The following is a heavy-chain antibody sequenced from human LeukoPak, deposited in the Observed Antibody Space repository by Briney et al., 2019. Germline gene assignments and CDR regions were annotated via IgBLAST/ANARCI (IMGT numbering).Heavy chain of an antibody. CDR2: IIPIFGTA. D-gene: IGHD6-13*01. Sequence: SVTVSFKASGGTFSSYAISWVRQAPGQGLEWMGGIIPIFGTANYAQKFQGRVTITADESTSTAYMELSSLRSEDTAVYYCATQQSGKQQHPWGQGTLVTVSS. CDR1: GGTFSSYA. CDR3: ATQQSGKQQHP. V-gene: IGHV1-69*01. J-gene: IGHJ5*02.